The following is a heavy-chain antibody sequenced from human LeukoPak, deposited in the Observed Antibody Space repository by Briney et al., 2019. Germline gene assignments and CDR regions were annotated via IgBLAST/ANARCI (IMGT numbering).Heavy chain of an antibody. J-gene: IGHJ5*02. Sequence: SETLSLTCAVSGDSVSSDNWWSWIRQSPGKGLEWIGEIYVAGDTNYNPSLKSRVTISLDKSKNQLSLKLISVTAADTAVYYCARDSGTTGEVKFDPWGQGTLVTVSS. CDR1: GDSVSSDNW. D-gene: IGHD3-10*01. V-gene: IGHV4-4*02. CDR2: IYVAGDT. CDR3: ARDSGTTGEVKFDP.